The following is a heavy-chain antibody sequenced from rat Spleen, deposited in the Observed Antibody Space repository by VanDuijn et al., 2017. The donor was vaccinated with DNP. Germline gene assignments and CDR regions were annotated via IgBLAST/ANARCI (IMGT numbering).Heavy chain of an antibody. Sequence: EVQLVESGGGLVQPGRSLILSCTASGFTFSDHNMAWVRQAPKKGLEWVATISYDGSSTYYRDSVKGRFIISRNNAKKTQYLQMDSLRSEDTATYYCARGGDGYDYWGQGVMVTVSS. J-gene: IGHJ2*01. D-gene: IGHD1-12*03. CDR1: GFTFSDHN. CDR2: ISYDGSST. V-gene: IGHV5-7*01. CDR3: ARGGDGYDY.